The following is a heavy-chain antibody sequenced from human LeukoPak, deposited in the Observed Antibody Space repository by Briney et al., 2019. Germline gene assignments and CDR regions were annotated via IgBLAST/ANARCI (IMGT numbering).Heavy chain of an antibody. Sequence: GGSLRLSRAASGFTVSSNYMSWVRQAPGKGLEWVSVIYSGGSTYYADSVKGRFTISRDNSKNTLYLQMNSLRAEDTAVYYCAREIFGIDYWGQGTLVTVSS. J-gene: IGHJ4*02. CDR3: AREIFGIDY. D-gene: IGHD2-15*01. V-gene: IGHV3-53*01. CDR1: GFTVSSNY. CDR2: IYSGGST.